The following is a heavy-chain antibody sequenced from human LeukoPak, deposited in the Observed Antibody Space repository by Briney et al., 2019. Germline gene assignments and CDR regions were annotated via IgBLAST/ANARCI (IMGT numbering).Heavy chain of an antibody. D-gene: IGHD3-22*01. CDR1: GFIFRTSG. Sequence: GGSLRLSCAASGFIFRTSGMNWVRQAPEKGLEWVSAISGGGGSTYYADSVKGRFTISRDNSKNTLYLQMNSLRAEDTAVYYCAKYYYDNSGYTDYWGQGTLVTVSS. CDR3: AKYYYDNSGYTDY. V-gene: IGHV3-23*01. CDR2: ISGGGGST. J-gene: IGHJ4*02.